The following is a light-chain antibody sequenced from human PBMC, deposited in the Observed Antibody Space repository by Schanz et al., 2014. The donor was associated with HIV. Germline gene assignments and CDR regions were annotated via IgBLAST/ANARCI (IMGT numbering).Light chain of an antibody. J-gene: IGLJ2*01. CDR2: GNG. CDR3: QSYDDRLRAVV. CDR1: TSNIGATFH. V-gene: IGLV1-40*01. Sequence: QSVLAQPPSVSGAPGQDVTISCTGSTSNIGATFHVHWYQQLPGKAPKLLISGNGGRPSGVPDRFSVSSSGTSASLVISDLRSEDEADYYCQSYDDRLRAVVFGGGTQLTVL.